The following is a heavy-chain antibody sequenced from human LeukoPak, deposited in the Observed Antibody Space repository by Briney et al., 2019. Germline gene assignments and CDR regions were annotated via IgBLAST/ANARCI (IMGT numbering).Heavy chain of an antibody. Sequence: ASVNVSCKASGYTFTGYYIHWVRQAPGQGLEWMGWITPSGGTNYPQKFQGRVAITWDTSITTAYMDLSRLTSDDTAVYYCARDRYGDGFAHLDYWGQGALVTVSS. CDR2: ITPSGGT. D-gene: IGHD5-24*01. CDR1: GYTFTGYY. J-gene: IGHJ4*02. V-gene: IGHV1-2*02. CDR3: ARDRYGDGFAHLDY.